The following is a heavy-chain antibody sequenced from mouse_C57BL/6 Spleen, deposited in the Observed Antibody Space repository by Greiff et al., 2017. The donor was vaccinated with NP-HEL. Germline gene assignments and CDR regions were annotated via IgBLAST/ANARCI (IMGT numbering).Heavy chain of an antibody. D-gene: IGHD1-1*01. CDR1: GYAFTNYL. Sequence: QVQLKESGAELVRPGTSVKVSCKASGYAFTNYLIEWVKQRPGQGLEWIGVINPGSGGTNYNEKFKGKATLTADKSSSTAYMQLSSLTSEDSAVYFCARRGYYYGSSYWYCDVWGTGTTVTVSS. CDR3: ARRGYYYGSSYWYCDV. V-gene: IGHV1-54*01. J-gene: IGHJ1*03. CDR2: INPGSGGT.